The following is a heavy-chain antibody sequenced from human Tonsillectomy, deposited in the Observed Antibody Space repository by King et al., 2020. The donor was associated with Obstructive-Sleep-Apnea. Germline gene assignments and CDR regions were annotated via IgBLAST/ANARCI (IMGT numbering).Heavy chain of an antibody. CDR2: FSFDENNK. J-gene: IGHJ3*02. CDR3: ARDMYGYSHGYDAFDI. V-gene: IGHV3-30*04. CDR1: GFTFSSYA. D-gene: IGHD5-18*01. Sequence: VQLVESGGGVVQPGRSLRLSCAASGFTFSSYAIHWVRQAPGRGLEWVAIFSFDENNKFYADSGKGRFTISGDASKNKVYLQMTSLRPADTAVYYCARDMYGYSHGYDAFDIWGQGTMVTVSS.